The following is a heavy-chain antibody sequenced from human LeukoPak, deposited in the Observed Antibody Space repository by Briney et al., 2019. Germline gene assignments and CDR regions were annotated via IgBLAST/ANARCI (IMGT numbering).Heavy chain of an antibody. CDR3: ARDIGYYGSGSSDY. CDR2: IKQDGSEK. Sequence: GRSLRLSCAASGFTFSSHAMHWVRQAPGKGLEWVANIKQDGSEKYYVDSVKGRFTISRDNAKNSLYLQMNSLRAEDTAVYYCARDIGYYGSGSSDYWGQGTLVTVSS. D-gene: IGHD3-10*01. J-gene: IGHJ4*02. CDR1: GFTFSSHA. V-gene: IGHV3-7*01.